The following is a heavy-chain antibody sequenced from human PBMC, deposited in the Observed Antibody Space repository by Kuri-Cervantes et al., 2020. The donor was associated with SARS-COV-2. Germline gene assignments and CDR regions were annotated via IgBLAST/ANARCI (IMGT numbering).Heavy chain of an antibody. Sequence: GESLKISCAASGFTFSSYAMHWARQAPGKGLEWVAVISYDGSNKYYADSVKGRFTISRDNSKNTLYLQMNSLRAEDTAVYYCARDSHCSSTSCYTDGMDVWGQGTTVTVSS. CDR3: ARDSHCSSTSCYTDGMDV. J-gene: IGHJ6*02. CDR2: ISYDGSNK. D-gene: IGHD2-2*02. V-gene: IGHV3-30-3*01. CDR1: GFTFSSYA.